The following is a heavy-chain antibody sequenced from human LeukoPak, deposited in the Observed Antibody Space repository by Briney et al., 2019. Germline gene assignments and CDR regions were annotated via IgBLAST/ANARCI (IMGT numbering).Heavy chain of an antibody. J-gene: IGHJ4*02. CDR2: ISGSGGST. V-gene: IGHV3-23*01. Sequence: GGSLRLSCAASGFTFSSYAMSWSRQARGRGREWVSAISGSGGSTYYADSVKGRFTISRDNSKNTLYLQMNSLRAEDTAVYYCAKVGYYDSSGYLDYWGQGTLVTVSS. CDR3: AKVGYYDSSGYLDY. CDR1: GFTFSSYA. D-gene: IGHD3-22*01.